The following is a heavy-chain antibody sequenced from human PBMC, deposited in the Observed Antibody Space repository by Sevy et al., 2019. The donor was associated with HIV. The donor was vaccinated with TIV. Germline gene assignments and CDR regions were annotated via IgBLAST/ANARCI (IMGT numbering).Heavy chain of an antibody. Sequence: GGSLRLSCAASGFTFSSYSMNWVRQAPGKGLEWVSYISSSSSTIYYADSVKGRFTISRDNAKNSLYLQMNSLRAEDTAVYYCARGGRLETYYDYVWGSYRSFDAFDIWGQGTMVTVSS. CDR2: ISSSSSTI. CDR1: GFTFSSYS. CDR3: ARGGRLETYYDYVWGSYRSFDAFDI. D-gene: IGHD3-16*02. V-gene: IGHV3-48*01. J-gene: IGHJ3*02.